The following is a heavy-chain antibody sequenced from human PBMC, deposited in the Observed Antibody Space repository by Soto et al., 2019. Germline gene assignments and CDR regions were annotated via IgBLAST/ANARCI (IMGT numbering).Heavy chain of an antibody. Sequence: QVQLVESGGGVVQPGRSLRLSCAASGFTFSSYGMHWVRQAPGKGLEWVAVIWYDGSNKYYADSVKGRFTISRDNSKNTLYLQMNSLRAEDTAVYYCAREESGWYYYYYYMDVWGKGTTVTVSS. CDR3: AREESGWYYYYYYMDV. CDR2: IWYDGSNK. D-gene: IGHD6-19*01. CDR1: GFTFSSYG. J-gene: IGHJ6*03. V-gene: IGHV3-33*01.